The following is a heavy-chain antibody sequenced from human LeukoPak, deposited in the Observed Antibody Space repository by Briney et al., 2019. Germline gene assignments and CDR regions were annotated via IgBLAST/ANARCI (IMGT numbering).Heavy chain of an antibody. CDR1: GFTFSSYA. J-gene: IGHJ4*02. Sequence: GGSLRLSCAASGFTFSSYAMSWVRQAPGKGLEWVAFIRYDGSNKYYADSVKGRFTISRDNSKNTLYLQMNSLRAEDTAVYYCAKDTHHPYCSGGSCSDYWGQGTLVTVSS. D-gene: IGHD2-15*01. CDR2: IRYDGSNK. CDR3: AKDTHHPYCSGGSCSDY. V-gene: IGHV3-30*02.